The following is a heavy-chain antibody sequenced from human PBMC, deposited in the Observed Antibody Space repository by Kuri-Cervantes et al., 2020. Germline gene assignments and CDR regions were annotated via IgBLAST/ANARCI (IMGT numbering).Heavy chain of an antibody. CDR3: ARHRLEWGSGSRYYYGMDV. V-gene: IGHV4-59*08. D-gene: IGHD3-10*01. CDR2: IYYSGST. CDR1: GGPISSYY. J-gene: IGHJ6*02. Sequence: GSLRLSCTVSGGPISSYYWSWIRQPPGKGLEWIGYIYYSGSTNYNPSLKSRVTISVDTSKNQFSLKLSSVTAADTAVYYCARHRLEWGSGSRYYYGMDVWGQGTTVTVSS.